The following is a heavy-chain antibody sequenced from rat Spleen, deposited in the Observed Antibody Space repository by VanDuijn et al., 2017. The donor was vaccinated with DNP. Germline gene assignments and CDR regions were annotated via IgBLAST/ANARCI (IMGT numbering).Heavy chain of an antibody. D-gene: IGHD1-11*01. CDR3: ARWTTGQYFDY. J-gene: IGHJ2*01. CDR2: ISYDGGST. V-gene: IGHV5-22*01. CDR1: GFTLSDYY. Sequence: EVQLVESGGGLVQPGRSLKLSCTASGFTLSDYYMAWVRQAPAKGLELVAYISYDGGSTYYGDSVKGRFTISRDKAKSTLYLQMNSLRSEDMATYYCARWTTGQYFDYWGQGVMVTVSS.